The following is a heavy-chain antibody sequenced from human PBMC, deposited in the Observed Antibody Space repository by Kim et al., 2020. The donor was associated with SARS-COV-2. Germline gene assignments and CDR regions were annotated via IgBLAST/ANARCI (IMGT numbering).Heavy chain of an antibody. CDR1: GGSFSGYY. CDR3: ARESGGDSSGYYPDY. Sequence: SETLSLTCAVYGGSFSGYYWSWIRQPPGKGLEWIGEINHSGSTNYNPSLKSRVTISVDTSKNQFSLKLSSVTAADTAVYYCARESGGDSSGYYPDYWGQG. CDR2: INHSGST. V-gene: IGHV4-34*01. J-gene: IGHJ4*02. D-gene: IGHD3-22*01.